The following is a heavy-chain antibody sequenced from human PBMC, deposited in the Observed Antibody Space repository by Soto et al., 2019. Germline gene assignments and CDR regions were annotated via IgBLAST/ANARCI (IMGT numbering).Heavy chain of an antibody. CDR1: GYTFTGYY. V-gene: IGHV1-2*04. CDR3: ARDGDIVVVVPNWFDP. CDR2: INPNSGGT. D-gene: IGHD2-15*01. Sequence: ASVKVSCKASGYTFTGYYMHWVRQAPGQGLEWMGWINPNSGGTNYAQKFQGWVTMTRDTSISTAYMELRSLRSDDTAVYYCARDGDIVVVVPNWFDPWGQGTLVTVSS. J-gene: IGHJ5*02.